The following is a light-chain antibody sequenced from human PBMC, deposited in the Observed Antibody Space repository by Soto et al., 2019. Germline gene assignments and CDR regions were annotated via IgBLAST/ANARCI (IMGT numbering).Light chain of an antibody. CDR3: SSYTTISSLV. CDR1: SSDVGGYNY. J-gene: IGLJ3*02. CDR2: EVS. V-gene: IGLV2-14*01. Sequence: QSVLTQPASVSGSPGQSITISCTGTSSDVGGYNYVSWYRQHPGKAPKLMIYEVSNRPSGVSNRFSGSKSGNTASLTISGLPAEDEADYYCSSYTTISSLVFGGGTKLTVL.